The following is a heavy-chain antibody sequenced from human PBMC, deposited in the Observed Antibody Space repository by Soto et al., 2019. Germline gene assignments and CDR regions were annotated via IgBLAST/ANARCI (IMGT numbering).Heavy chain of an antibody. J-gene: IGHJ4*02. CDR1: GYSFTNYW. CDR2: IYPGDSET. CDR3: ARSPRSSPYFDY. D-gene: IGHD6-13*01. V-gene: IGHV5-51*01. Sequence: GESLKISCKGSGYSFTNYWIGWVRQMPGKGLEWMGIIYPGDSETRYSPSFHGKVTISADKSINTAYLQWSSLEASDSAFYYCARSPRSSPYFDYWGQGALVTVSS.